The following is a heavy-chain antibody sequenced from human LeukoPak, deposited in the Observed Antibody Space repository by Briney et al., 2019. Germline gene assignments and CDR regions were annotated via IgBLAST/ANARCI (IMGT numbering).Heavy chain of an antibody. Sequence: ASVKVSCKASGYTFTGYYMHWVRQAPGQGLEWMGRINPNSGGTNYAQKFQGRVTMTRDTSIGTAYMELSRLRSDDTAVYYCARIRYYYDSSGYYLDYWGQGTLVTVSS. J-gene: IGHJ4*02. V-gene: IGHV1-2*06. D-gene: IGHD3-22*01. CDR1: GYTFTGYY. CDR3: ARIRYYYDSSGYYLDY. CDR2: INPNSGGT.